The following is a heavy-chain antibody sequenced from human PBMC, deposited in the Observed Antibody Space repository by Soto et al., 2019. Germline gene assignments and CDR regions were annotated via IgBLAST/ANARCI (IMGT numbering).Heavy chain of an antibody. CDR3: ARETRYCSGGSCYRGGYYYYGMDV. D-gene: IGHD2-15*01. CDR2: IYYSGST. CDR1: GGSISSGGYY. J-gene: IGHJ6*02. Sequence: SETLSLTCTVSGGSISSGGYYWSWIRQHPGKGLEWIGYIYYSGSTYYNPSLKSRVTISVDTSKNQFSLKLSSVTAADTAVYYCARETRYCSGGSCYRGGYYYYGMDVWGQGTTVTVSS. V-gene: IGHV4-31*03.